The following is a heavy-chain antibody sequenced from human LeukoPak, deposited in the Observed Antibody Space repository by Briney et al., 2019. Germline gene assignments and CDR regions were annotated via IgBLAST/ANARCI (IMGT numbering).Heavy chain of an antibody. CDR3: ARGRCSGGSCYPPSPDY. Sequence: SQTLSLTCTVSGGSISSGDYYWSWIRQPPGKGLEWIGYIYYSGSTYYNPSLKSRVTISVDTSKNQFSLKLSSVTAADTAVYYCARGRCSGGSCYPPSPDYWGQGTLVTVSS. D-gene: IGHD2-15*01. CDR1: GGSISSGDYY. V-gene: IGHV4-30-4*08. CDR2: IYYSGST. J-gene: IGHJ4*02.